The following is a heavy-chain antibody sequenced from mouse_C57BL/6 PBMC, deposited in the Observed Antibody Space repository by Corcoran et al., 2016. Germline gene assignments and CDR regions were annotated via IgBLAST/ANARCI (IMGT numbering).Heavy chain of an antibody. CDR2: IFPGSGST. J-gene: IGHJ3*01. Sequence: QVQLQQSGPELVKPGASVKISCKASGYTFTDYYINWVKQRPGQGLEWIGWIFPGSGSTYYNEKFNGKATLTVDKSSSTAYMLLSSLTSEDSAVYFCARSRGYYYGSSPFAYWGQGTLVTVSA. V-gene: IGHV1-75*01. CDR1: GYTFTDYY. D-gene: IGHD1-1*01. CDR3: ARSRGYYYGSSPFAY.